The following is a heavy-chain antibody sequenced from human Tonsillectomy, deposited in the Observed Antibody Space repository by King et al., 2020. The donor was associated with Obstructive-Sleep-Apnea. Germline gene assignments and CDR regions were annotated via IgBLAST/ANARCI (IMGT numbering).Heavy chain of an antibody. V-gene: IGHV2-5*02. D-gene: IGHD3-10*01. J-gene: IGHJ4*02. CDR2: IYWDDDK. CDR3: ARRDYYGSGTYYNFQTKDYFDY. Sequence: TLKESGPTLVKPTQTLTLTCTFSAFSLSTSGVGVGWIRQTPGKALEWLALIYWDDDKRYSPSLKSRLTIAKDASKNQVVLTMTNMDPVDTATYYCARRDYYGSGTYYNFQTKDYFDYWGQGTLVTVSS. CDR1: AFSLSTSGVG.